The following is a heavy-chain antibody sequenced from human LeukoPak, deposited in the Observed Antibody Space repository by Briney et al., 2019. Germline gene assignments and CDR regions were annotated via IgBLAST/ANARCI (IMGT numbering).Heavy chain of an antibody. CDR1: GYTFTGYY. Sequence: ASVKVSCKASGYTFTGYYMHWVRQAPGQGLEWMGWINPNSGGTNYAQKFQGRVTMTRDTSISTAYMELSRLRSDDTAVYYCARGNPYYDFWGGPGFGNWFDPWGQGTLVTVSS. D-gene: IGHD3-3*01. J-gene: IGHJ5*02. CDR3: ARGNPYYDFWGGPGFGNWFDP. CDR2: INPNSGGT. V-gene: IGHV1-2*02.